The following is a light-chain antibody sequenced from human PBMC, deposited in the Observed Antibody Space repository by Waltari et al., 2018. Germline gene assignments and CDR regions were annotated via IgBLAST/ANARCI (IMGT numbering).Light chain of an antibody. V-gene: IGLV3-19*01. CDR2: GQN. CDR3: HSRDTSSTRF. J-gene: IGLJ2*01. CDR1: SLRIYS. Sequence: SSDLTQDPAVSVALGPTVRIPCQVASLRIYSARWYQQRTGQAPILVLYGQNDRPSGIPDRFSGSTSGKTASLTITGAQAEDEADYYCHSRDTSSTRFFGGGTRLTV.